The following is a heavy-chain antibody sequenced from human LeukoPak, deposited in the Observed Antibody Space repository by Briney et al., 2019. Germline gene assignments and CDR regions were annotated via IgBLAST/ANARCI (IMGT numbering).Heavy chain of an antibody. CDR1: GFTFSSYA. CDR3: AKDVRVGEYYGSGSYFDY. J-gene: IGHJ4*02. Sequence: GASLRLSCAASGFTFSSYAMSWVRQPPGKGLEWVSIISASGGSTYYAHSVKGRFTISRDKSRNYLQMNSLRGDDTAIYYCAKDVRVGEYYGSGSYFDYWGQGTLVTVSS. D-gene: IGHD3-10*01. CDR2: ISASGGST. V-gene: IGHV3-23*01.